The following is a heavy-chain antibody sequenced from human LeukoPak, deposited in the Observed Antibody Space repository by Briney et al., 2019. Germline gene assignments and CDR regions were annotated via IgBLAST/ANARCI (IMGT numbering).Heavy chain of an antibody. CDR2: IIPVLGTT. V-gene: IGHV1-69*13. D-gene: IGHD3-10*01. Sequence: SVKVSCKASGYTFTSYDINWVRQAPGQGLEWMGGIIPVLGTTNYAQTFQNKVTITADESTSTTYMELSSLTSEDTAVYYCATSGGDYYYYSLDVWGKGTPVTISS. CDR1: GYTFTSYD. CDR3: ATSGGDYYYYSLDV. J-gene: IGHJ6*03.